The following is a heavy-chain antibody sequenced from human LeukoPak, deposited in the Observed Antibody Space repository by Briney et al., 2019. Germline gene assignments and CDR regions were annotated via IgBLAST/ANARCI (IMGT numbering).Heavy chain of an antibody. CDR2: INHSGST. V-gene: IGHV4-34*01. CDR3: ASSPKYYYGSGSLILYYFDY. CDR1: GGSFSGYY. J-gene: IGHJ4*02. Sequence: SETLSLTCAVYGGSFSGYYWSWIRQPPGKGLEWIGEINHSGSTNYNPSLKNRVTISVDTSKNQFSLKLSSVTAADTAVYYCASSPKYYYGSGSLILYYFDYWGQGTLVTVSS. D-gene: IGHD3-10*01.